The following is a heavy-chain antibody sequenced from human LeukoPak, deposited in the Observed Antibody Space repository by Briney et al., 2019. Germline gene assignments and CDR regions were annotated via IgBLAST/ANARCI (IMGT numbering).Heavy chain of an antibody. CDR1: GFTFDDYA. CDR3: ASHANFEYSSSSGFDY. D-gene: IGHD6-6*01. Sequence: GRSLRLSCAASGFTFDDYAMHWVRQAPGKGLEWVSGISWNSGSIGYADSVKGRFTISRDNAKNSLYLQMNSLRAEDTAVYYCASHANFEYSSSSGFDYWGQGALVTVSS. J-gene: IGHJ4*02. CDR2: ISWNSGSI. V-gene: IGHV3-9*01.